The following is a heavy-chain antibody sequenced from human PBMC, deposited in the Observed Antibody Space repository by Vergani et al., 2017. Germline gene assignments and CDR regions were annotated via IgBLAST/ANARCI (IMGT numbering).Heavy chain of an antibody. J-gene: IGHJ5*02. CDR3: AKVGFGNGATGCSA. CDR1: GFTFSSYA. D-gene: IGHD1-1*01. CDR2: FSGSGGST. V-gene: IGHV3-23*01. Sequence: EVQLLESGGGLVQPGGSLRLSCAASGFTFSSYAMSWVRQAPGKGLEWVSAFSGSGGSTYYADSVKGRFTISRDNTKNTLYLQMNSLRAEDTAVYYCAKVGFGNGATGCSAWGQGTLVTVSA.